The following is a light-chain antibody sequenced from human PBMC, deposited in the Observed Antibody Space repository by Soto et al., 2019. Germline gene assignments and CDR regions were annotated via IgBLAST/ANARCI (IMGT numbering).Light chain of an antibody. J-gene: IGLJ1*01. CDR3: SSYTRTSTLYV. CDR2: DVS. CDR1: SSDIGGYNY. V-gene: IGLV2-14*03. Sequence: QSALTQPASVSGSPGQSITISCPGTSSDIGGYNYVSWYQQLPGKVPKLIIYDVSNRPSGVSDRFSGSKSGNAASLTISGLQAEDEADYYCSSYTRTSTLYVFGTGTKLTVL.